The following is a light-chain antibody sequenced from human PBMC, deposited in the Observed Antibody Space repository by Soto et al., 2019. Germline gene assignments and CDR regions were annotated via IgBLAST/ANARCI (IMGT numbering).Light chain of an antibody. Sequence: QSVRTQPASVSGSPGQSITISCTGTSSDVGSYNYVSWYQHHPGKAPKLMIYDVSNRPSGVSNRFSGSKSGNTASLSISGLQPEDEADYYCSSYRTSNTRQIVCGTGTKVTVL. J-gene: IGLJ1*01. CDR3: SSYRTSNTRQIV. CDR2: DVS. CDR1: SSDVGSYNY. V-gene: IGLV2-14*03.